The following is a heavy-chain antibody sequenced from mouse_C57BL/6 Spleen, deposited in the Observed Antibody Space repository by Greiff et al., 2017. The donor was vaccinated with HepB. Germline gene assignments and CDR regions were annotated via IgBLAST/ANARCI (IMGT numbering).Heavy chain of an antibody. V-gene: IGHV1-66*01. CDR3: AGRGDWDGYYAMDD. CDR2: IYPGSGNT. J-gene: IGHJ4*01. D-gene: IGHD4-1*01. Sequence: QVQLQQSGPELVKPGASVKISCKASGYSFTSYYIHWVKQRPGQGLEWIGWIYPGSGNTKYNEKFKGKATLTADTSSSTAYMQLSSLTSEDSAVYYCAGRGDWDGYYAMDDWGQGTSVTVSS. CDR1: GYSFTSYY.